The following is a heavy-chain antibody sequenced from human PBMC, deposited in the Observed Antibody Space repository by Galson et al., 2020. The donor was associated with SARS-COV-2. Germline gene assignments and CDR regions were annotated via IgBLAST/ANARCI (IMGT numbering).Heavy chain of an antibody. CDR1: GFTLSSSG. J-gene: IGHJ4*02. Sequence: GESLKISCAASGFTLSSSGMLWVRQAPGKGLEWVALLWSDGTNKYYADSVKGRFTISSDTSKNTLYPQMNSLTAEDTALYYGAKGGAVAGSRGIDDWGQGTLVAVSS. CDR2: LWSDGTNK. D-gene: IGHD6-19*01. V-gene: IGHV3-33*06. CDR3: AKGGAVAGSRGIDD.